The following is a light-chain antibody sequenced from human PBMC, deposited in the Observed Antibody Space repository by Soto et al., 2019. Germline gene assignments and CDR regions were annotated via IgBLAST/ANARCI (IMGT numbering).Light chain of an antibody. J-gene: IGKJ3*01. CDR1: QSVSSSY. Sequence: EIVLTQSPGTLPWSPGERATLSCRASQSVSSSYLAWYQQKPGQAPRLLIYGASSRATGIPDRFSGSGSGTDFTLTISRLEPEDFAVYYCQQYGSSRITFGPATKVDIK. CDR2: GAS. V-gene: IGKV3-20*01. CDR3: QQYGSSRIT.